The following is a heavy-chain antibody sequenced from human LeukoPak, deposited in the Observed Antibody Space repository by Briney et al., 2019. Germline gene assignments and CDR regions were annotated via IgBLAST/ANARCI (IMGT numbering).Heavy chain of an antibody. V-gene: IGHV3-15*01. CDR3: TAVFDSSGDSDAFDI. Sequence: GGSLRLSCAASGFTFINAWMAWVRQAPGKGLEWVGRIKTKTDGGTTDYAAPVKGRFTISRDDSKNTLYLQMNSLKTEDTAVYYCTAVFDSSGDSDAFDIWGQGTMVTVSS. J-gene: IGHJ3*02. CDR1: GFTFINAW. D-gene: IGHD3-22*01. CDR2: IKTKTDGGTT.